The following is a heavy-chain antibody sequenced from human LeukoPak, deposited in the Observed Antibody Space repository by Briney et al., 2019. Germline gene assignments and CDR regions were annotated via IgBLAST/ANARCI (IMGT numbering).Heavy chain of an antibody. Sequence: PGGSLRLSCAASGITFSSYWMHWVRQAPGKGLEWVSSISSSSSYIYYADSVKGRFTISRDNAKNSLYLQMNSLRAEDTAVYYCARAPYYYDSSGYQSIDYWGQGTLVTVSS. CDR2: ISSSSSYI. V-gene: IGHV3-21*01. D-gene: IGHD3-22*01. J-gene: IGHJ4*02. CDR3: ARAPYYYDSSGYQSIDY. CDR1: GITFSSYW.